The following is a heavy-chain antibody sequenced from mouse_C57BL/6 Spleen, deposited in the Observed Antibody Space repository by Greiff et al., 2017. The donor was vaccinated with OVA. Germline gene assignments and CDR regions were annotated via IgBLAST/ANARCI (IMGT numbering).Heavy chain of an antibody. CDR1: GYAFTSYW. CDR2: IYPGDGDT. CDR3: ARSGCSNGDY. D-gene: IGHD2-5*01. Sequence: VQLQQSGAELVKPGASVKISCKASGYAFTSYWMNWVKQRPGKGLEWIGEIYPGDGDTNYNGKFKGKATLTADKSSSTAYMQLSSLTSEDSAVYLCARSGCSNGDYWGQGTTLTVSS. V-gene: IGHV1-80*01. J-gene: IGHJ2*01.